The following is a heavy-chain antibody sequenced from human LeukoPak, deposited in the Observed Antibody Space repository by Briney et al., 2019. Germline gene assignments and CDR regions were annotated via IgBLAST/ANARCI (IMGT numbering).Heavy chain of an antibody. V-gene: IGHV4-34*01. J-gene: IGHJ4*02. D-gene: IGHD6-13*01. CDR1: GFIFSTYG. Sequence: GPLRLSCAASGFIFSTYGMHWVRQAPGKGLEWIGEINHSGSTNYNPSLKSRVTISVDTSKNQFSLKLSSVTAADTAVYYCARDSPAAALDYWGQGTLVTVSS. CDR3: ARDSPAAALDY. CDR2: INHSGST.